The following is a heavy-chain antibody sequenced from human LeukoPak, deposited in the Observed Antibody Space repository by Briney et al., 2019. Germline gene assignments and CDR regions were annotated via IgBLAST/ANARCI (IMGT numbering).Heavy chain of an antibody. CDR2: INWNGGST. CDR1: GFTFDDYG. V-gene: IGHV3-20*04. CDR3: ARVQRELMWYYCDY. D-gene: IGHD1-1*01. Sequence: GGSLRLSCAASGFTFDDYGMSWVRQAPGKGLEWVSGINWNGGSTGYADSVKGRFTISRDNAKNSLYLQMNSLRVEDTALYYCARVQRELMWYYCDYWGQGTLVTVSS. J-gene: IGHJ4*02.